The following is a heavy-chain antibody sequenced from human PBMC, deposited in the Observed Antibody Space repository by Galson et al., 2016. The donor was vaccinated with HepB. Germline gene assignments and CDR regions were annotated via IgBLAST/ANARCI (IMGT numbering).Heavy chain of an antibody. CDR3: ARFRPLTSHYGNTEQLEH. CDR2: IRDIGNSYAT. J-gene: IGHJ5*02. V-gene: IGHV3-73*01. D-gene: IGHD3-10*01. Sequence: SLRLSCAACGFTFSESGIHWVRQASGKGLEWIGRIRDIGNSYATAYAASVEGRFTISREDSKNTAYLRMTSLKTDDTAVYYRARFRPLTSHYGNTEQLEHWGQGTLVTVSS. CDR1: GFTFSESG.